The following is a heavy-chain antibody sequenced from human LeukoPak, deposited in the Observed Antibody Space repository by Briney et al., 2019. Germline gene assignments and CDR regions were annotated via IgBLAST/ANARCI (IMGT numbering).Heavy chain of an antibody. CDR3: AKVILVGATREFDY. J-gene: IGHJ4*02. D-gene: IGHD2-21*01. Sequence: PGGSLRLSCAASGFTFSSYAMSWVRQAPGKRLEWVSPISGSGGSTYYADSVKGRFTISRDNSKNTLYLQMNSLRDGDTAVYYCAKVILVGATREFDYWGQRTLVTVSS. V-gene: IGHV3-23*01. CDR1: GFTFSSYA. CDR2: ISGSGGST.